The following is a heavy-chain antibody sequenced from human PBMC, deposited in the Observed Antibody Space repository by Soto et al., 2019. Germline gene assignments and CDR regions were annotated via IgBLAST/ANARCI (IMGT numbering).Heavy chain of an antibody. CDR2: ISGSGGTT. CDR1: GFTFSSYA. J-gene: IGHJ3*02. CDR3: ARTANGWFRAFDI. Sequence: EVQLLESGGGLVQPGGSLRLSCAASGFTFSSYAMSWVRQAPGKGLEWVSAISGSGGTTYYADSVKGRFTFSRDNSKNKLYLQMNSLRAEYTAVYYCARTANGWFRAFDIWGQGTMVTVSS. V-gene: IGHV3-23*01. D-gene: IGHD6-19*01.